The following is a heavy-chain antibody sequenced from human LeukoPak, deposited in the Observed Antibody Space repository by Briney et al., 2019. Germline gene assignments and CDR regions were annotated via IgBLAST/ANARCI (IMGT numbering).Heavy chain of an antibody. D-gene: IGHD5-18*01. CDR1: GGSISSSNW. CDR3: ARIDTAMAHDAFDI. J-gene: IGHJ3*02. Sequence: SETLSLTCAVSGGSISSSNWWSWVRQPPGKGLEWIGEIYHSGSTNYNPSLKSRVTISVDTSKNQFSLKLSSVTAADTAVYYCARIDTAMAHDAFDIWGQGTMVTVSS. V-gene: IGHV4-4*02. CDR2: IYHSGST.